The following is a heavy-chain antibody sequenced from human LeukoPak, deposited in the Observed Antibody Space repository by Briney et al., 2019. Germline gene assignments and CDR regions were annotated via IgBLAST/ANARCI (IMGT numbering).Heavy chain of an antibody. Sequence: QPGGSLRLSCASSQLTFSRYVMAWVRQAPGKGLEWVSTISASGGTTYYADSVQGRFTISRDNSKNTLYLQMNSLRAEDTAVYYRATLYGDYNWYFDLWGRGTLVTVSS. D-gene: IGHD4-17*01. CDR1: QLTFSRYV. CDR2: ISASGGTT. V-gene: IGHV3-23*01. J-gene: IGHJ2*01. CDR3: ATLYGDYNWYFDL.